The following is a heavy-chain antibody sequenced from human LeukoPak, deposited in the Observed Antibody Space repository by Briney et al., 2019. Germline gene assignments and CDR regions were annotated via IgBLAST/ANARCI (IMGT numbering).Heavy chain of an antibody. D-gene: IGHD4-17*01. V-gene: IGHV3-23*01. CDR1: GFTFSSYA. CDR3: ARDHDGDYAFDY. Sequence: PGGSLRLSCAASGFTFSSYAMSWVRQAPGKGLEWVSAISGSGGSTYYADSVKGRFTISRDNSKNTLYLQMNSLRAEDTAVYYCARDHDGDYAFDYWGQGTLVTVSS. CDR2: ISGSGGST. J-gene: IGHJ4*02.